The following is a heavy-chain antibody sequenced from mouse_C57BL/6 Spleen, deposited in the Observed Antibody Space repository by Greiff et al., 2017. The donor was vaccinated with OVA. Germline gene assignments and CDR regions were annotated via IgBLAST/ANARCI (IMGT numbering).Heavy chain of an antibody. J-gene: IGHJ2*01. CDR3: ARRSTVVADFDY. D-gene: IGHD1-1*01. V-gene: IGHV1-81*01. Sequence: QVQLKESGAELARPGASVKLSCKASGYTFTSYGISWVKQRTGQGLEWIGEIYTRSGNTYYNEKFKGKATLTADKSSSTAYMELRSLTSEDSAVYFCARRSTVVADFDYWGQGTTLTVSS. CDR1: GYTFTSYG. CDR2: IYTRSGNT.